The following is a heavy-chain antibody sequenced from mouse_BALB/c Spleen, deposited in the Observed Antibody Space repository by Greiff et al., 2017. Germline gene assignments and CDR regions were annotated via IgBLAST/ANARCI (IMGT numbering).Heavy chain of an antibody. CDR2: INPSTGYT. J-gene: IGHJ4*01. Sequence: QVQLQQSGAELAKPGASVKMSCKASGYTFTSYWMHWVKQRPGQGLEWIGYINPSTGYTEYNQKFKDKATLTADKSSSTAYMQLSSLTSEDSAVYYCARWDDGSYYYAMDYWGQGTSVTVSS. D-gene: IGHD4-1*01. CDR3: ARWDDGSYYYAMDY. CDR1: GYTFTSYW. V-gene: IGHV1-7*01.